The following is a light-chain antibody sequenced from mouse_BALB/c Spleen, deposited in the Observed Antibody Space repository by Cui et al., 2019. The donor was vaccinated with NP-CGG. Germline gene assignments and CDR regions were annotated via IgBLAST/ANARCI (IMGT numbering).Light chain of an antibody. J-gene: IGLJ1*01. CDR3: ALWYSNHWV. CDR1: TGAVTTSNY. V-gene: IGLV1*01. Sequence: QAVVTQESALTTSPGETVTLTCRSSTGAVTTSNYANWVQEKPDHFFTGLIGGTNNRAPGFPAKFSGSLIGDKAALTITGAQTEDEAIYFCALWYSNHWVFGGGTKLTVL. CDR2: GTN.